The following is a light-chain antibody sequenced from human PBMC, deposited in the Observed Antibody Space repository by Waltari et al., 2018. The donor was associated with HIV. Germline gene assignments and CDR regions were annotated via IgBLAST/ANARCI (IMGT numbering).Light chain of an antibody. J-gene: IGLJ2*01. CDR1: ASTIGTNP. CDR3: ATWDDTGDGPMV. V-gene: IGLV1-44*01. Sequence: QSVLTQPPSASGTPGQRVTISCSGGASTIGTNPVQWYQHFPGTAPKLPIYSSNQVSSGVPDRFSASKSGTSASLTISGLQSEDEAHYFCATWDDTGDGPMVFGRGTKLTVV. CDR2: SSN.